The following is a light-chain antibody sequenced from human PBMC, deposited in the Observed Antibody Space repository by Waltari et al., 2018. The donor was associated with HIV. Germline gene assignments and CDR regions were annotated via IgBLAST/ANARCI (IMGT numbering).Light chain of an antibody. J-gene: IGLJ3*02. Sequence: QSVLPQPPSASGTPGQRVTISCSGSSSNIGSNHVTWYQQLPGTAPKLLIYSNYQRPSGVTDRFSGSKSGTSASLAISGLQSEDEADYYCAAWDDSLNGWVFGGGTKLTVL. CDR2: SNY. CDR3: AAWDDSLNGWV. CDR1: SSNIGSNH. V-gene: IGLV1-44*01.